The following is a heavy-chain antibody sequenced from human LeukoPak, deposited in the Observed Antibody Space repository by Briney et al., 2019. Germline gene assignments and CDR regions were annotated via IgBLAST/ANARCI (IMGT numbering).Heavy chain of an antibody. Sequence: GGSLRLSCAASGFTFSSYAMSSVRRAPGKGLEWVSVSSGSGSNTYYADSVKGRFTISRGNSRNTLYLQMNSLRAEDTAVYYCAKNPRGYSGYEGSNFDYWGQGTLVTVSS. V-gene: IGHV3-23*01. CDR3: AKNPRGYSGYEGSNFDY. CDR1: GFTFSSYA. D-gene: IGHD5-12*01. J-gene: IGHJ4*02. CDR2: SSGSGSNT.